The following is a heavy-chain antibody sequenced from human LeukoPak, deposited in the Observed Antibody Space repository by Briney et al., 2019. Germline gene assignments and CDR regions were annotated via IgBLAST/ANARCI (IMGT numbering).Heavy chain of an antibody. Sequence: PSETLSLTCTVSGGSISSYYWSRIRQPAGKGLEWIGRIYTSGGTNYNPSLKSRVTISLDESKNQFSLKLSSVTAADTAVYYCARDGPSDFSDYWGQGTLVTVSS. J-gene: IGHJ4*02. CDR3: ARDGPSDFSDY. CDR2: IYTSGGT. V-gene: IGHV4-4*07. D-gene: IGHD3-3*01. CDR1: GGSISSYY.